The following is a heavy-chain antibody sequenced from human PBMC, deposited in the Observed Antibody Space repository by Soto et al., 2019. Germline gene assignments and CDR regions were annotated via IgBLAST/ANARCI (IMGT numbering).Heavy chain of an antibody. V-gene: IGHV3-11*04. J-gene: IGHJ6*02. CDR2: ITKSSRTI. CDR1: GFTFSDYY. D-gene: IGHD5-12*01. Sequence: PGGSLSLSCAASGFTFSDYYMSWIRQAPGKGLEWISYITKSSRTIYYADSVKGRFTISRDNAKNSLYLQMNSLRAEDTAVYYCTRDHGYGYGMDVWGQGTTVTVSS. CDR3: TRDHGYGYGMDV.